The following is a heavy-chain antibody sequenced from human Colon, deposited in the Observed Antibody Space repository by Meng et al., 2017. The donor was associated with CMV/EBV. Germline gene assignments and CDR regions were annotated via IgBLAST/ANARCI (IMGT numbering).Heavy chain of an antibody. D-gene: IGHD3-3*01. V-gene: IGHV3-7*01. CDR2: IKQDGTET. Sequence: GESLRLSCEASGFNFPNFWMTWVRQSPGKGLEWVANIKQDGTETYYVDSVKGRFTISKDNAKNSLYLQMNSLRVEDTAVYYCTRRRNYDFRSGYYSGVFDSWGQGTLVTVSS. CDR1: GFNFPNFW. J-gene: IGHJ4*02. CDR3: TRRRNYDFRSGYYSGVFDS.